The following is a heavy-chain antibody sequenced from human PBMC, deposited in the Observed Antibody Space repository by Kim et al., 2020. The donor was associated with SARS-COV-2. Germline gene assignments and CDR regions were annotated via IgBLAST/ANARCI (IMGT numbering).Heavy chain of an antibody. Sequence: ASVKVSCKASGYIFTNYAMKWVRQAPGQGLEWMGWINPSNGKPKYAQGFTGRFVFSLDTSVSTAYLQINSLRAEDTAVYFCARVRYLGAGSSSSALDVWGQGTRVTVSS. CDR3: ARVRYLGAGSSSSALDV. CDR1: GYIFTNYA. CDR2: INPSNGKP. J-gene: IGHJ3*01. V-gene: IGHV7-4-1*02. D-gene: IGHD3-16*02.